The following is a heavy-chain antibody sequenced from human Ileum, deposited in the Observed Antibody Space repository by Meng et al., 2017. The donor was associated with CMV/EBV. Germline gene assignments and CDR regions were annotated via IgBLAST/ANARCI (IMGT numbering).Heavy chain of an antibody. J-gene: IGHJ5*02. CDR3: ARAAARGVPVDL. V-gene: IGHV4-4*07. CDR2: IHPTGTT. CDR1: GGSLTSSY. D-gene: IGHD3-10*01. Sequence: HLQEAGLRLLQPSETLSLTCTLPGGSLTSSYWPWIRQPAGKGLEWIGRIHPTGTTDDNPSLRSRVSMSLDKSKNQFSLKLTSVTAADTAVYYCARAAARGVPVDLWGQGTLVTVSS.